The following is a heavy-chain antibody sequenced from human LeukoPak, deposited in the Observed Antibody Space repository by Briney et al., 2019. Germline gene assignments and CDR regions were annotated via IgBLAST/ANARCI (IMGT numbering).Heavy chain of an antibody. Sequence: GGSLRLSCVGSGFTSIAYALTWACQAPGKGLEWVSGISGGGVTTYYADSVKGRFTISRDNSKNTLYLQMNSLRADDTAIYYCARNQQLGGHSYYYYGMDVWGQGTTVTVSS. J-gene: IGHJ6*02. CDR3: ARNQQLGGHSYYYYGMDV. V-gene: IGHV3-23*01. CDR2: ISGGGVTT. CDR1: GFTSIAYA. D-gene: IGHD3-16*01.